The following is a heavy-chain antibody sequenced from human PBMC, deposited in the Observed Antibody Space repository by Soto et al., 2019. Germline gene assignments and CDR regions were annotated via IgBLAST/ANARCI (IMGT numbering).Heavy chain of an antibody. V-gene: IGHV4-4*02. D-gene: IGHD2-15*01. CDR2: IYHSGST. CDR1: VGSSSSSNW. CDR3: ARAGGGTDYYYYGMDV. Sequence: SETLSLTCAVSVGSSSSSNWWSWVRQPPGKGLEWIGEIYHSGSTNYNPSLKSRVTISVDKSKNQFSLKLSSVTAADTAVYYCARAGGGTDYYYYGMDVWGQGTTVTVSS. J-gene: IGHJ6*02.